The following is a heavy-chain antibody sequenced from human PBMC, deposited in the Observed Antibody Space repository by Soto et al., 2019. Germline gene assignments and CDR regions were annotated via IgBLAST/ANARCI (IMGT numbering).Heavy chain of an antibody. D-gene: IGHD1-26*01. J-gene: IGHJ4*02. CDR3: ARWEQPLFDY. Sequence: QVQLVESGGGVVQPGRSLRLSCAASGFTVSAYTMHWVRQAPGKGLEWVAVISSDGNHKYYTDSVKGRFTISRDTSTNTLYLQMISLRAEDTAVYYCARWEQPLFDYWGQINLVTVSS. CDR1: GFTVSAYT. CDR2: ISSDGNHK. V-gene: IGHV3-30-3*01.